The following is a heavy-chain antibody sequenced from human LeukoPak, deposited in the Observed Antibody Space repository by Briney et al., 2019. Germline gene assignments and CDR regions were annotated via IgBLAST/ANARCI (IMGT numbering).Heavy chain of an antibody. CDR2: INSRASTI. CDR1: GCTFNRYE. J-gene: IGHJ4*02. Sequence: GGSLRLSCAASGCTFNRYEMNWVRQAPGKGLEWVAYINSRASTIYYADSVKGRFTISRDNAKNSLYLQMNSLRGEDTAVYYCARDSAFDYWGQGTLVTVSS. CDR3: ARDSAFDY. V-gene: IGHV3-48*03. D-gene: IGHD6-25*01.